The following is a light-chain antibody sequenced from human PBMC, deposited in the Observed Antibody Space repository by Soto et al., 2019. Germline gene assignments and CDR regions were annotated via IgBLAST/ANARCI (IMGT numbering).Light chain of an antibody. V-gene: IGLV1-44*01. CDR1: NSNVGSNT. CDR2: HNN. J-gene: IGLJ2*01. CDR3: AAWDYSLSAVV. Sequence: QSVLTQPPSASGTPGQRVTISCSGSNSNVGSNTVDWYQQLPGTAPKRLIYHNNQRTSGVPDRPSGSKSGTSASLAISGLQAEDEAEYYCAAWDYSLSAVVFGGGTKLTVL.